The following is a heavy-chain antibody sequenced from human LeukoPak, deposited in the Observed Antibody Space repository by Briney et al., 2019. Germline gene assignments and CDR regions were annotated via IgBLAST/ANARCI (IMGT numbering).Heavy chain of an antibody. CDR2: INPNSGGT. D-gene: IGHD6-13*01. J-gene: IGHJ5*02. CDR1: GYTFTGYY. V-gene: IGHV1-2*02. CDR3: ARATTTGYSSSWYWFDP. Sequence: ASVKVSCKASGYTFTGYYMHWVRQAPGQGLEWMGWINPNSGGTNYAQKFQGRVTMTRDTSISTAYMELSRLRSDDTAVYYCARATTTGYSSSWYWFDPWGQGTLVTVSS.